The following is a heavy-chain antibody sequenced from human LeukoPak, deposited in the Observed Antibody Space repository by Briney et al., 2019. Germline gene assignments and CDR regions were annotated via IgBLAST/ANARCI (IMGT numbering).Heavy chain of an antibody. D-gene: IGHD1-26*01. CDR3: ASGGSFPDFDY. Sequence: PSETLSLTCAVYGGSFSGYYWSWIRQPPGKGLEWIGYIYYSGSTNYNPSLKSRVTISVDTSKNQFSLKLSSVTAADTAVYYCASGGSFPDFDYWGQGTLVTVSS. CDR1: GGSFSGYY. CDR2: IYYSGST. V-gene: IGHV4-59*01. J-gene: IGHJ4*02.